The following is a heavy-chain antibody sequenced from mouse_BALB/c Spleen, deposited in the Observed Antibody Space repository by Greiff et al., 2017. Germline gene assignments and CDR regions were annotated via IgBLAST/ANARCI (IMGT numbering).Heavy chain of an antibody. V-gene: IGHV1-4*01. D-gene: IGHD2-14*01. Sequence: QVQLKQSGAELARPGASVKMSCKASGYTFTSYTMHWVNQRPGQGLEWIGYINPSSGYTNYNQKFKDKATLTADKSSSTAYMQLSSLTSEDSAVYYCARQDYRYDDYYFDYWGQGTTLTVSS. CDR1: GYTFTSYT. CDR2: INPSSGYT. CDR3: ARQDYRYDDYYFDY. J-gene: IGHJ2*01.